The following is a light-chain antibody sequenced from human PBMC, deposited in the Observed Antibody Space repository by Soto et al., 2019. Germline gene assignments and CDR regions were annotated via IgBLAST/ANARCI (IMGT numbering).Light chain of an antibody. J-gene: IGLJ3*02. CDR1: GSDVGRYNY. Sequence: QSALTQPASVSGSPGQSITISCTETGSDVGRYNYVSWYQQYPGKVPKLMIYQVSNRPSGVPIRFSGSKSGDTASLTISGLQAEDEADYYCTSYTTSSTWVFGGGTKLTVL. CDR2: QVS. V-gene: IGLV2-14*01. CDR3: TSYTTSSTWV.